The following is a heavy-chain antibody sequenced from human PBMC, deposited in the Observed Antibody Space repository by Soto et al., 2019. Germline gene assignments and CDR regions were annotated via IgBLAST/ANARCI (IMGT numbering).Heavy chain of an antibody. Sequence: GASVKVSCKASGYTFTSYYMHWVRQAPGQGLEWMGIINPSGGSTSYAQKFQGRVTMTRDTSTSTVYMELSSLRSEDTAVYYCARVSYYGSGSYYNNYYYYMDVWAKGTTVTVSS. J-gene: IGHJ6*03. D-gene: IGHD3-10*01. CDR3: ARVSYYGSGSYYNNYYYYMDV. CDR2: INPSGGST. CDR1: GYTFTSYY. V-gene: IGHV1-46*03.